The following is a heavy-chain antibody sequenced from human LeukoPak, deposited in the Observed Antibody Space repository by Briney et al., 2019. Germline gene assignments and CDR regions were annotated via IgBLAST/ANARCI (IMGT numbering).Heavy chain of an antibody. CDR1: GLPLSLYW. D-gene: IGHD3-16*01. V-gene: IGHV3-7*01. J-gene: IGHJ4*02. CDR2: IKQDGSVK. CDR3: ASHPYHDNNAYLNH. Sequence: GGSLRLSCAASGLPLSLYWMNWVRQAPGKGPEWVANIKQDGSVKHYVDSVKGRFTISRDNAKNSLFLQMDSLTAEDTAMYFCASHPYHDNNAYLNHWGQGTLVTVSS.